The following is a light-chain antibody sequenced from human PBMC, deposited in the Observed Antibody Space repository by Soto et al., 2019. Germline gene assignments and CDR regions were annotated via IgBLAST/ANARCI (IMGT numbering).Light chain of an antibody. CDR1: QSVSSCF. CDR2: GSS. J-gene: IGKJ4*01. CDR3: QQYGSAPLT. V-gene: IGKV3-20*01. Sequence: DIVLTQSPGTLSLSPGDRATLSCRASQSVSSCFLAWYQQKPGQAPRLLIYGSSSRATGIPDRFSGSGSGTDFTLTSSRLEPEDVAVYYCQQYGSAPLTFGGGTKVEIK.